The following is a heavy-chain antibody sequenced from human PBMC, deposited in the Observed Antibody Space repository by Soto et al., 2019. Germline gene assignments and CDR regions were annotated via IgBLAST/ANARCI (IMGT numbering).Heavy chain of an antibody. V-gene: IGHV2-5*02. D-gene: IGHD1-1*01. J-gene: IGHJ4*02. Sequence: QITLKESGPTLVKPTQTLTLTCTFSGFSLSTSGVGVDWLRQPPGKAPECLAVIYWDTNKRYSPSLESRLTIIKDTSKNQVVLIMTNIDPVDTATYYCAHRSTVSLFDYWGQGTLVTVSS. CDR2: IYWDTNK. CDR3: AHRSTVSLFDY. CDR1: GFSLSTSGVG.